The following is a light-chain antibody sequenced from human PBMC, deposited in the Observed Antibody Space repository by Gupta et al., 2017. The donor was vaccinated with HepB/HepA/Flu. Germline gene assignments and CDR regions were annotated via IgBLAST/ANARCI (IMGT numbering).Light chain of an antibody. CDR1: RLGDKY. V-gene: IGLV3-1*01. Sequence: SYDLSPPPSVCVSPRHTATITCSGNRLGDKYASWSQQKRGQSPIVVIYEDTKRPSGIPERFSASNSGNTATLTISGTQAMDEADDYCQGWDNTLVIFGGGTKLTVL. CDR2: EDT. CDR3: QGWDNTLVI. J-gene: IGLJ2*01.